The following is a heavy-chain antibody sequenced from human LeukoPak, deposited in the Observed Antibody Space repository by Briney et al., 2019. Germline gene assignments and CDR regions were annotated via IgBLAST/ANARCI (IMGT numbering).Heavy chain of an antibody. Sequence: SETLSLTCTVSGGSISSYYWSWIRQPPGKGLEWIGYIYTSGSTNYNPSIKSRVTISVDTSKNQFSLKLSSVTAADTAVYYCARRHDSSGSLDYWGQGALVTVSS. D-gene: IGHD3-22*01. CDR1: GGSISSYY. CDR3: ARRHDSSGSLDY. CDR2: IYTSGST. J-gene: IGHJ4*02. V-gene: IGHV4-4*09.